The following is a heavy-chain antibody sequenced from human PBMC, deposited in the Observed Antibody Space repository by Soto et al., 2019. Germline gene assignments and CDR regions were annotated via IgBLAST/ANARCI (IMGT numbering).Heavy chain of an antibody. V-gene: IGHV4-30-4*01. Sequence: TLSLTCTVSGGSTSSDNYWSWIRQPPGKGLEWIGHIYYSGNTDYNPSLKSRLAISIDTSKNQFSLKLSSVTAADTAVYFCAREGGESSDGLYYFDFWGQGSLVTVSS. CDR1: GGSTSSDNY. CDR3: AREGGESSDGLYYFDF. D-gene: IGHD3-16*01. CDR2: IYYSGNT. J-gene: IGHJ4*02.